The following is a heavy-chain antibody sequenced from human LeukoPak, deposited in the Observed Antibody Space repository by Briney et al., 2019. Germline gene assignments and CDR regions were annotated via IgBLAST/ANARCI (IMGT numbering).Heavy chain of an antibody. Sequence: GGSLRLSCAASGLSVSGNHMSWVRQAPGKGLEWVSAISGSGGSTYYADSVKGRFTISRDNSKNTLYLQMNSLRAEDTAVYYCAKIVVVVAAIFDYWGQGTLVTVSS. V-gene: IGHV3-23*01. CDR1: GLSVSGNH. CDR2: ISGSGGST. D-gene: IGHD2-15*01. CDR3: AKIVVVVAAIFDY. J-gene: IGHJ4*02.